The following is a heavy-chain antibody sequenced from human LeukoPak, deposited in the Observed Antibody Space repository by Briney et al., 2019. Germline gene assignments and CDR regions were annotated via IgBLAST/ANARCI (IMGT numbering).Heavy chain of an antibody. CDR1: GGSISSYY. J-gene: IGHJ2*01. Sequence: SETLSLTCTVSGGSISSYYWSWIRQPPGKGLEWIGYIYYSGSTNYNPSLKSRVTISVDTSKNQFSLKLSSMTAADTAVYYCARDPDYSNYWYFDLWGRGTLVTVSS. V-gene: IGHV4-59*01. D-gene: IGHD4-11*01. CDR2: IYYSGST. CDR3: ARDPDYSNYWYFDL.